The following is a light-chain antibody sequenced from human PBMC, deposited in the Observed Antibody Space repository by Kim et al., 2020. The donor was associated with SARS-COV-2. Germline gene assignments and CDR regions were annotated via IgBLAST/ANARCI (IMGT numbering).Light chain of an antibody. CDR2: NTG. CDR1: TGAITSGYY. Sequence: QTVVTQEPSLTVSPGGTVTLTCASSTGAITSGYYPNWFQQKPGQTPRPLIYNTGDRYSWTPVRFSGSLLGGKAVLTLSDVQPEDEADYYCLLYYDGAQVFGGGTKLTVL. J-gene: IGLJ3*02. V-gene: IGLV7-43*01. CDR3: LLYYDGAQV.